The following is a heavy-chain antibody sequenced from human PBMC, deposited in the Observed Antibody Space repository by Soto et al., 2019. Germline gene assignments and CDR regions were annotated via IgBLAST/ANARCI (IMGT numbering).Heavy chain of an antibody. D-gene: IGHD2-2*01. V-gene: IGHV6-1*01. J-gene: IGHJ6*02. CDR1: GDSVSSNSVA. CDR2: TFYRSKWHY. Sequence: QVQLEQSGPGLVKPSQTLSLTCAISGDSVSSNSVAWSWIRQSPSRGLEWLGRTFYRSKWHYNYAESVKSRXTXTXDXPKNQSSLQLNSVTPEDTAVYYCASDRPDYAFGLGVWGQGTTVTVSS. CDR3: ASDRPDYAFGLGV.